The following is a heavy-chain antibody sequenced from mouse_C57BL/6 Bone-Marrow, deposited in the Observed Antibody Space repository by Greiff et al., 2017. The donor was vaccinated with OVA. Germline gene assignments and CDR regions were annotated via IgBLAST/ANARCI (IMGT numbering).Heavy chain of an antibody. V-gene: IGHV1-7*01. Sequence: VQGVESGAELAKPGASVKLSCKASGYTFTSYWMHWVKQRPGQGLEWIGYINPSSGYTKYNQKFKDKATLTADKSSSTAYMQLSSLTYEDSAVYYCARTITTVEAWFAYWGQGTLVTVSA. CDR1: GYTFTSYW. J-gene: IGHJ3*01. D-gene: IGHD1-1*01. CDR3: ARTITTVEAWFAY. CDR2: INPSSGYT.